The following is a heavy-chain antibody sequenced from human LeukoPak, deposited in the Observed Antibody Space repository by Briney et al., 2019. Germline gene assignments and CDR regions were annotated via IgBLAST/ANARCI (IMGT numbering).Heavy chain of an antibody. CDR1: GFTFSNAW. J-gene: IGHJ4*02. CDR3: TTDLYDISDY. CDR2: IKSKTDGGTT. V-gene: IGHV3-15*01. Sequence: GGSLRLACAASGFTFSNAWMSWVRQAPGKGLEWVGRIKSKTDGGTTDYAAPVKGRFTTSRDDSKNTLYLQMNSLKTEDTAVHYCTTDLYDISDYWGQGTLVTVSS. D-gene: IGHD3-9*01.